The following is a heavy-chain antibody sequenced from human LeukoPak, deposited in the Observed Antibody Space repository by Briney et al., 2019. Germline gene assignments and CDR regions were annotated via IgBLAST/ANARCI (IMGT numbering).Heavy chain of an antibody. V-gene: IGHV4-61*02. D-gene: IGHD3-22*01. CDR2: IYTSGST. J-gene: IGHJ4*02. CDR1: GGSISSGSYY. Sequence: PSETLSLTCTVPGGSISSGSYYWSWIRQPAGKGLEWIGRIYTSGSTNYNPSLKSRVTISVDTSKNQFSLKLSSVTAADTAVYYCARVTGYMIEDYFDYWGQGTLVTVSS. CDR3: ARVTGYMIEDYFDY.